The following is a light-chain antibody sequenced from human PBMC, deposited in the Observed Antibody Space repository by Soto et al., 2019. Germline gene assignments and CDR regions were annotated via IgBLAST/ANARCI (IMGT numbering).Light chain of an antibody. Sequence: QSVLTQPPSVSEAPRQRVTISCSGSSSNVGNNAVNWYQQRPGKAPKLLIYYDDLLPSGVSDRFSGSKSGTSASLAISGLQSEDEADYYCAVLDDSLNGVVFGGGTEVTVL. CDR2: YDD. V-gene: IGLV1-36*01. J-gene: IGLJ2*01. CDR3: AVLDDSLNGVV. CDR1: SSNVGNNA.